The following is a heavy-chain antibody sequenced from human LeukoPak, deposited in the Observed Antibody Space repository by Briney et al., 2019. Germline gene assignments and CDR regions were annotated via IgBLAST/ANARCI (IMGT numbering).Heavy chain of an antibody. CDR2: IKTDGGEK. CDR1: GFTFRDYW. CDR3: ARGEHGDYGYYFDY. V-gene: IGHV3-7*01. J-gene: IGHJ4*02. Sequence: PGGSLRLSCSASGFTFRDYWMSWVRQAPGKVLEWVANIKTDGGEKYYVDSVKGRFTISRDNAKKSLSLEMNNLSAEDAAVYYCARGEHGDYGYYFDYWGQGALVTVSS. D-gene: IGHD4-17*01.